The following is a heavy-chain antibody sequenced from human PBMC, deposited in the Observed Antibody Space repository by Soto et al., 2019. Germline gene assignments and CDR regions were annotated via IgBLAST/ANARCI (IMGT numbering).Heavy chain of an antibody. CDR2: INHSGST. Sequence: QVQLQQWGAGPLKPSETLSLTCDVYGGSLSGYYWSWIRQPPGKGLEWIGEINHSGSTNYNPSLKSRVTLSVDTSKNQISLKLSSVTAADTAVYYCARVSSGVGPDYWGQGTLVTVSS. D-gene: IGHD1-26*01. V-gene: IGHV4-34*01. CDR3: ARVSSGVGPDY. J-gene: IGHJ4*02. CDR1: GGSLSGYY.